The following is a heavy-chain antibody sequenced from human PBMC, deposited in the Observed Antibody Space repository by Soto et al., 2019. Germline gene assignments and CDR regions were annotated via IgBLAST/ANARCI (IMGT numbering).Heavy chain of an antibody. CDR1: GYTFTSYG. CDR2: ISAYNGNT. Sequence: ASVKVSCKASGYTFTSYGISWVRQAPGQGLEWMGWISAYNGNTNYAQKLQGRVTMTTDTSTSTAYMELRSLRSDDTAVYYCARDQVAEAGTPLAGKYYYAMEVWGQGTTVTVS. CDR3: ARDQVAEAGTPLAGKYYYAMEV. V-gene: IGHV1-18*04. D-gene: IGHD6-13*01. J-gene: IGHJ6*02.